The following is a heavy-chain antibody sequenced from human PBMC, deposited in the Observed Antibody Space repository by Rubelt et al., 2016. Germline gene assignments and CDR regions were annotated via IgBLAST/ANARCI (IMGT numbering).Heavy chain of an antibody. D-gene: IGHD2-2*01. CDR1: GGSFSNYY. CDR3: AKWGPGIVVPTTISSWFDP. V-gene: IGHV4-59*01. J-gene: IGHJ5*02. Sequence: MRRQQWGAGLFRPSQTLSLTCGVYGGSFSNYYWTWIRQPPGKGLEWIGYIYYTGTTNYNPSLKGRVTISVDTSKNQFSLKLSSVTAADTAVYYCAKWGPGIVVPTTISSWFDPWGPGTLVTVS. CDR2: IYYTGTT.